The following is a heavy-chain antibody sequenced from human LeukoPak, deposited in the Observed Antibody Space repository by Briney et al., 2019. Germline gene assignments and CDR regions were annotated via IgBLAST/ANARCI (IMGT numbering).Heavy chain of an antibody. D-gene: IGHD2-2*01. Sequence: SEXLSLTCAVSGYSISSGYYWGWIRQPPGKGLEWIGSIYHSGSTHYNPSLKSRVTISVDTSKNQFSLKLSSVTAADTAVYYCARRPCSSTSCLIDYWGQGTLVTVSS. J-gene: IGHJ4*02. CDR3: ARRPCSSTSCLIDY. CDR1: GYSISSGYY. CDR2: IYHSGST. V-gene: IGHV4-38-2*01.